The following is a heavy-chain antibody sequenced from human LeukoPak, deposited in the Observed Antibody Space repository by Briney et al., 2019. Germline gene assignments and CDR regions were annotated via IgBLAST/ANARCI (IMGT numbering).Heavy chain of an antibody. CDR1: GYIFTRYY. D-gene: IGHD6-19*01. CDR3: VRIGYSSGWYSGPYDY. J-gene: IGHJ4*02. V-gene: IGHV1-46*01. CDR2: VDPNGGST. Sequence: ASVKVSCKASGYIFTRYYIHWVRQVPGQGPEWMGIVDPNGGSTSYALKFQGRLTLTRDTSTSTVFMDLSSLRSEDTSIYYCVRIGYSSGWYSGPYDYWGQGTLVTVSS.